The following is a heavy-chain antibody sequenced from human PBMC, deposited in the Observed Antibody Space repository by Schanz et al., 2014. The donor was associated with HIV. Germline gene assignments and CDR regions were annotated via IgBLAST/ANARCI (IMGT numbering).Heavy chain of an antibody. V-gene: IGHV1-2*02. CDR2: INPNSGGT. D-gene: IGHD4-17*01. CDR1: AYSFSGYY. J-gene: IGHJ4*01. CDR3: ARGDFGGSSVDY. Sequence: QVQLVQSGAEVKKPGASVTVSCKASAYSFSGYYIHWVRQAPGQGLEWMGWINPNSGGTKFAQKFQGRLTVTRDTSISTAYMELRGLRPDDTAIYYCARGDFGGSSVDYWGHGNMVTVSS.